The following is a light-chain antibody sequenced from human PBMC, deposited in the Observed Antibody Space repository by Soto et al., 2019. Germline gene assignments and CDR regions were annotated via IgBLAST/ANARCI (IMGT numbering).Light chain of an antibody. CDR1: QSVNNNY. CDR3: QQLGSLPYT. V-gene: IGKV3-20*01. CDR2: GAS. J-gene: IGKJ2*01. Sequence: EIVLTQSPGTLSLSPGERATLSCRASQSVNNNYLAWYQQKPGQAPMLLINGASSRATGIPDRFSGSGSGTDFTLSISRVEPEDFAVYHCQQLGSLPYTFGQGTNLEIK.